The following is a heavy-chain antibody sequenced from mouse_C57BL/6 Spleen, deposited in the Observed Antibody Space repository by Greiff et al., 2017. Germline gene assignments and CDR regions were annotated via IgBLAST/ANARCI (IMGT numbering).Heavy chain of an antibody. CDR2: INPNDGGT. CDR3: ARSEYYSSSSHFDY. V-gene: IGHV1-26*01. J-gene: IGHJ2*01. CDR1: GYTFTDYY. Sequence: EVQLQQSGPELVKPGASVKISCKASGYTFTDYYMHWVKQSHGKSLEWIGDINPNDGGTSYNQKFKGKATLTVDKSSSTAYLELINLTSEDSAVYYCARSEYYSSSSHFDYWGQGTTLTVSS. D-gene: IGHD1-1*01.